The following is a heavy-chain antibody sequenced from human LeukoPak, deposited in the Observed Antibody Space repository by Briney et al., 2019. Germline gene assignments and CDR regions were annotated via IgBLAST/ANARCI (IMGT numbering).Heavy chain of an antibody. CDR3: ATEHSSGPFFDY. CDR2: INPKSGNT. J-gene: IGHJ4*02. CDR1: GYTFTRYD. D-gene: IGHD3-22*01. Sequence: ASVKVSCKASGYTFTRYDINWVRQATAQGLEWMGWINPKSGNTGHAQKFQGRVTITRDTSISTVYMELSSLRSEDTAVYYCATEHSSGPFFDYWGQGTLVTVSS. V-gene: IGHV1-8*03.